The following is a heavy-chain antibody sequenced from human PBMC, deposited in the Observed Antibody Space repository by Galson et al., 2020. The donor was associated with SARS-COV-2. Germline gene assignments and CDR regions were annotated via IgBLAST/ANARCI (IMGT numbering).Heavy chain of an antibody. J-gene: IGHJ6*03. CDR1: GGSFSGYS. D-gene: IGHD3-10*01. CDR3: ARGPRGVVPSPGLGFGPYYSYYYMDV. V-gene: IGHV4-34*01. CDR2: INISGST. Sequence: SETLSLTCAVYGGSFSGYSWTWIRQPPGKGLEWIGEINISGSTSYSPSLRSRVTISVDTSKNQSSLNLRSLTAPDTALYYFARGPRGVVPSPGLGFGPYYSYYYMDVWGKGTAVTVSS.